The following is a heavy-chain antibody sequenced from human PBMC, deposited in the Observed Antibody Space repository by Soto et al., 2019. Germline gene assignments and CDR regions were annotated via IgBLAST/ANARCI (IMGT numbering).Heavy chain of an antibody. CDR2: ISTDNGNT. J-gene: IGHJ6*02. D-gene: IGHD6-13*01. V-gene: IGHV1-18*01. Sequence: GASVKVSCKASGYTFSNYGICWVRQAPGQGLEWMGWISTDNGNTKSARKLQGRVTMTTDTSTSTAYMELRSLRSDDTAMYYCARDGVGGGAAGISYFHHGMDVWGQGTTVTVSS. CDR1: GYTFSNYG. CDR3: ARDGVGGGAAGISYFHHGMDV.